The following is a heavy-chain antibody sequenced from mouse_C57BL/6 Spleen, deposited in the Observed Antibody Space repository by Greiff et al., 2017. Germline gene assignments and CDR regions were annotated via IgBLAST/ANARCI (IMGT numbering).Heavy chain of an antibody. D-gene: IGHD1-1*01. J-gene: IGHJ2*01. Sequence: VQLQQSGAELVKPGASVKLSCTASGFNITDYYMHWVKQRTEQGLEWIGRIDPEGGETKYAPKFQGKATITADTSSNTAYLQLSSLTSEDTAVYYCARGSTVGAKDYWGQGTTLTVSS. V-gene: IGHV14-2*01. CDR1: GFNITDYY. CDR2: IDPEGGET. CDR3: ARGSTVGAKDY.